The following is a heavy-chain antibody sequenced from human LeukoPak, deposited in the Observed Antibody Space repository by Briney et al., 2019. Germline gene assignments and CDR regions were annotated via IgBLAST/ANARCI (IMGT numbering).Heavy chain of an antibody. CDR1: GFNFDAYG. CDR3: ARAYSYVSGTYSTFDY. V-gene: IGHV3-20*04. Sequence: TGGSLRLSCAASGFNFDAYGMNWVRQAPGKGLEWDSIINWKSGRTGYADSVKGRFTISSDNAKNSFYLQMNSLKDEDTAFYYCARAYSYVSGTYSTFDYWGQGTLVTVSS. CDR2: INWKSGRT. J-gene: IGHJ4*02. D-gene: IGHD3-10*01.